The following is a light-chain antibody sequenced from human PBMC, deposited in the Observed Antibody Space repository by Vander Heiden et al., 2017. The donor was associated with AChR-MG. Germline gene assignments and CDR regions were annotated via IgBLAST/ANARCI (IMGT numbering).Light chain of an antibody. J-gene: IGLJ3*02. V-gene: IGLV2-14*03. CDR3: NSCTRSNTWL. CDR2: DVT. Sequence: QSALTQPPSVSGSPGQSITISCTGTSSDVGAYNYVSWYQQHPGKAPKLVITDVTIRPSGLSTRFTGSKSGNTTSPAISGLEAEDEAGYYCNSCTRSNTWLFGGGTKLTVL. CDR1: SSDVGAYNY.